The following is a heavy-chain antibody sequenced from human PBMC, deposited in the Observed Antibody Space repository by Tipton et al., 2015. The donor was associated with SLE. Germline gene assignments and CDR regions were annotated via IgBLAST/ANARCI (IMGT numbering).Heavy chain of an antibody. Sequence: TLSLTCAVYGGSFSGYYWSWVRQPPGKGLEWIGSIYYSGSTYYNPSLKSRVTISVDTSKNQFSLKLSSVTAADTAVYYCARGTTSPLSWFDPWGQGTLVTVSS. CDR1: GGSFSGYY. J-gene: IGHJ5*02. CDR3: ARGTTSPLSWFDP. CDR2: IYYSGST. D-gene: IGHD1-7*01. V-gene: IGHV4-34*01.